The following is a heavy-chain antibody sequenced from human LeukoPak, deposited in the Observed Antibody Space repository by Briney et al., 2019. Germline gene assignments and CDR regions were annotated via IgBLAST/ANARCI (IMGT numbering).Heavy chain of an antibody. CDR1: GYTFTSYD. D-gene: IGHD4-11*01. J-gene: IGHJ2*01. CDR2: MNPNSGNT. CDR3: ARGGDDYSVYWYFDL. Sequence: ASVKVSCKASGYTFTSYDINWVRQATGQGLEWMGWMNPNSGNTGYAQKFQGRVTITRNTSISTAYMELSSLRSDDTAVYYCARGGDDYSVYWYFDLWGRGTLVTVSS. V-gene: IGHV1-8*03.